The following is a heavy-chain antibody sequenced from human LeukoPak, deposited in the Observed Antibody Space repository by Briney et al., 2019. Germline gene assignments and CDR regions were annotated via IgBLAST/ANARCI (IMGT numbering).Heavy chain of an antibody. D-gene: IGHD4-17*01. CDR3: ARAGYGDSDFDY. Sequence: SETLSLTCTVSGSSITTYTHWGWIRQSPGKGLEWIASIHHTGNTYYNPSLESRVTISVDTSKNQFSLKLNSVTAADTAVYYCARAGYGDSDFDYWGQGTLVTVSS. CDR1: GSSITTYTH. V-gene: IGHV4-38-2*02. J-gene: IGHJ4*02. CDR2: IHHTGNT.